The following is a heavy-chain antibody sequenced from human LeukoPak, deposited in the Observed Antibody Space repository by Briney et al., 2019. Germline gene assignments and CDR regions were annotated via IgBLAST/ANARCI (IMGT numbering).Heavy chain of an antibody. D-gene: IGHD7-27*01. CDR3: TTYKNWVAGDV. V-gene: IGHV3-7*01. CDR1: GFTFSDYW. Sequence: GGSLRLSCAASGFTFSDYWMSWVRQAPGKGPEWVATIKQDGSEEHYVNSVKGRFTVSRDNARNSLFLQMNSLRVEDTAVYYCTTYKNWVAGDVWGQGTTVSVSS. CDR2: IKQDGSEE. J-gene: IGHJ6*02.